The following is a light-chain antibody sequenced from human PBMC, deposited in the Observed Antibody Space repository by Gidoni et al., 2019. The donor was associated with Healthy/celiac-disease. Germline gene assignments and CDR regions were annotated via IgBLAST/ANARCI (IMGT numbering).Light chain of an antibody. V-gene: IGKV1-39*01. CDR2: AAS. CDR1: QSISTY. J-gene: IGKJ1*01. CDR3: QQSYSTPDT. Sequence: DIQMTQSPSSRSASVGDRVTITCRASQSISTYLNWYQQKPGKAPKLLIYAASSLQSGVPSRFSGSGSGTDFTLTISSLQPEDFATYYCQQSYSTPDTFGQGTKVEIK.